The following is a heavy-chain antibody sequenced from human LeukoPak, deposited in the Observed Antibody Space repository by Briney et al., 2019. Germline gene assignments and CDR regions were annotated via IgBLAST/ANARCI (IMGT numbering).Heavy chain of an antibody. D-gene: IGHD6-13*01. V-gene: IGHV1-8*01. J-gene: IGHJ6*03. CDR1: GYTFSSYD. CDR3: ARGSSSWGNYYYYMDV. Sequence: ASVKVSCKASGYTFSSYDINWARQATGQGLEWMGWMNPNSGNTGYAQKFQGRVTMNRNTSISTAYMELSSLRSEDTAVYYCARGSSSWGNYYYYMDVWGKGTTVTISS. CDR2: MNPNSGNT.